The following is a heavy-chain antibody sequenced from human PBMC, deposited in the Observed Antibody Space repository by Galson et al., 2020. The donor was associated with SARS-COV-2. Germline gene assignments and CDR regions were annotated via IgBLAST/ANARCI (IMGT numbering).Heavy chain of an antibody. D-gene: IGHD5-12*01. V-gene: IGHV4-39*07. J-gene: IGHJ5*02. CDR1: GGSISSSSYY. CDR2: LYYSART. CDR3: AREGTCGYDFLNWFDP. Sequence: SETLSLTCTVSGGSISSSSYYWGWHRPPPGKGLEWIGSLYYSARTYYNPSLKSRVTISVATSKNQFSLKLSSVTAADTAVYYCAREGTCGYDFLNWFDPWGQGTLVTVSS.